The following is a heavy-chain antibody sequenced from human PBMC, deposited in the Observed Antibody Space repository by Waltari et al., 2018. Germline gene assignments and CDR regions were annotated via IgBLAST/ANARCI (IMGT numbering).Heavy chain of an antibody. D-gene: IGHD3-10*01. CDR3: GRARVQGVKYFDY. Sequence: DVQLVESGGGLVQPGGSLRLPFAASGFTFSTSWMHWVRHGPGTGLMWVSRIDSGGSSTSYEDSVRGRFTISRDNAKNTLYLQMNSVRDEDTAVYYCGRARVQGVKYFDYWGRGTLVTVSS. CDR1: GFTFSTSW. J-gene: IGHJ4*02. V-gene: IGHV3-74*01. CDR2: IDSGGSST.